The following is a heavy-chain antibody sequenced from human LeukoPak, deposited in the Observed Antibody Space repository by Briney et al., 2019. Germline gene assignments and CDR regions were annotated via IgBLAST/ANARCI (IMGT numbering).Heavy chain of an antibody. V-gene: IGHV3-48*03. CDR2: IPSSGSSI. CDR3: AELGITMIGGV. CDR1: GFTFSNYD. J-gene: IGHJ6*04. D-gene: IGHD3-10*02. Sequence: PGGSLRLSCVASGFTFSNYDMNWVRQAPGKGLEWVSYIPSSGSSIYYADSVKGRFTISRDNAKNSLYLQMNSLRAEDTAVYYCAELGITMIGGVWGKGTTVTISS.